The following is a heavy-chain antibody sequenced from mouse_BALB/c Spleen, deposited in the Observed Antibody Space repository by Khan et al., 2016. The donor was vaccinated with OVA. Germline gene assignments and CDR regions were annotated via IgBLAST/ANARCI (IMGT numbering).Heavy chain of an antibody. V-gene: IGHV2-6-1*01. D-gene: IGHD2-10*01. CDR2: IWSDGTT. J-gene: IGHJ4*01. CDR3: ARQPYYHYYLMDY. CDR1: GFSLTNYG. Sequence: QVQLKESGPGLVAPSQSLSITCTISGFSLTNYGVHWVRQPPGKGLEWLVVIWSDGTTTYDSALKSRLTISKDNSKSQVFLKMDSLQTDDTAIDYCARQPYYHYYLMDYWGQGTSVTVSS.